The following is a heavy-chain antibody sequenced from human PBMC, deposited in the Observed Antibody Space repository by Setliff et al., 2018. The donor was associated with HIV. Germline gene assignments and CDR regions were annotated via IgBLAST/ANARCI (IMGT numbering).Heavy chain of an antibody. Sequence: GASVKVSCKISGYTLTELSIHWVRQAPGKGLEWMANFDPEDGETFYAQKFQGRLTMTEDTSTDTAYMELSSLRSDDTAMCYCATDPGYSSTWYSESFQHWGKGTVVTVSS. D-gene: IGHD6-13*01. J-gene: IGHJ1*01. CDR3: ATDPGYSSTWYSESFQH. CDR2: FDPEDGET. V-gene: IGHV1-24*01. CDR1: GYTLTELS.